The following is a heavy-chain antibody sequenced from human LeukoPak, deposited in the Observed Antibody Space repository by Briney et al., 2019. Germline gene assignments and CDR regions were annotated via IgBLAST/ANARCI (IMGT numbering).Heavy chain of an antibody. CDR1: GGSVSSGIYY. CDR3: ARVDSSSSDFDY. CDR2: IYYSGST. D-gene: IGHD6-6*01. Sequence: SETLSLTCTVSGGSVSSGIYYWSWIRQPPGTGLEWIGYIYYSGSTNYNPSLKSRVTISVDTSKKQFSLKLSSVTAADTAVYYCARVDSSSSDFDYWGQGTLVTVSS. V-gene: IGHV4-61*01. J-gene: IGHJ4*02.